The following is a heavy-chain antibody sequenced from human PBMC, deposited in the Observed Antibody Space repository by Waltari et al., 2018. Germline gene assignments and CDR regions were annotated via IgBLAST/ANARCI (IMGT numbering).Heavy chain of an antibody. CDR3: ARAGTEGWFDP. Sequence: LVQSGAEVKKPGASVQVSCKASGHTFNGYYIHWVRQAPGQGREWMGWINPNSGGTNYAQKFQGRVTMTRDTSFSTVDMELNRLRSDDTAVYFCARAGTEGWFDPWGQGTLVTVSS. V-gene: IGHV1-2*02. D-gene: IGHD1-1*01. J-gene: IGHJ5*02. CDR1: GHTFNGYY. CDR2: INPNSGGT.